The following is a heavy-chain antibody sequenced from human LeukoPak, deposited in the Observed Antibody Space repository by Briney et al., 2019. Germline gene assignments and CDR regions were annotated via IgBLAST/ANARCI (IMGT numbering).Heavy chain of an antibody. J-gene: IGHJ4*02. CDR2: IYQSGSGSS. V-gene: IGHV4-39*01. CDR1: GGSIISSNYY. D-gene: IGHD3-3*01. CDR3: ASTLRFLPYRRFDY. Sequence: PSETLSLTCSVSGGSIISSNYYWGWIRQPPGKGLEWIGSIYQSGSGSSYYNPSLKSRVTIFGDTSKNQFFLRLISVTAADTAVYYCASTLRFLPYRRFDYWGQGTLVTVPS.